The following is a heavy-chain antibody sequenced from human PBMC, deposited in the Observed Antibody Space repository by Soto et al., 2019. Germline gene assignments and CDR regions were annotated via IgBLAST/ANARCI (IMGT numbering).Heavy chain of an antibody. V-gene: IGHV1-8*01. CDR3: ARADGSSSDFYSYYYGMDV. Sequence: GASVRVSCTASGYTFTSYYINWVRQASGQGLEWMGWINPTSGNTVYAQKLQGRVTMTRNTSISTAYMELRSLRPEDPAMYYCARADGSSSDFYSYYYGMDVWGQGTTVTVSS. CDR1: GYTFTSYY. CDR2: INPTSGNT. J-gene: IGHJ6*02. D-gene: IGHD6-6*01.